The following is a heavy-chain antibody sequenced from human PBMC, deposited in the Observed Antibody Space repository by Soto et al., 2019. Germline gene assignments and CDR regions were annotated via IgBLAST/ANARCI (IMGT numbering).Heavy chain of an antibody. CDR2: ISCCGGST. J-gene: IGHJ4*02. V-gene: IGHV3-23*01. Sequence: EVQLLESGGGVVQPGGSLRLSCEASGFNFKKFAMGWVRQAPGEGLEWVSGISCCGGSTSYADSVKGRFTLARDDSKNTLSLHLNSLRFEYTARYFCAKADGEQWLIPHLDNWGQGTLVTVS. CDR1: GFNFKKFA. CDR3: AKADGEQWLIPHLDN. D-gene: IGHD6-19*01.